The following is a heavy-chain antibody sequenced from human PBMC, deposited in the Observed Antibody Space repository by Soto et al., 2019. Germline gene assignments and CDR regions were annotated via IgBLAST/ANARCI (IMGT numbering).Heavy chain of an antibody. CDR3: AKEVGAAVTTFTNWYFDL. CDR2: LSYDGTNG. D-gene: IGHD4-17*01. V-gene: IGHV3-30*18. CDR1: GFTFSSCG. J-gene: IGHJ2*01. Sequence: QVQLVESGGGVVQPGTSLRLSCAASGFTFSSCGMHWVRQAPGKGLEWVAVLSYDGTNGYYADSVKGRFTISRDNSENTLYLQMNSLTTEDTAVYYCAKEVGAAVTTFTNWYFDLWGRGTLVTVSS.